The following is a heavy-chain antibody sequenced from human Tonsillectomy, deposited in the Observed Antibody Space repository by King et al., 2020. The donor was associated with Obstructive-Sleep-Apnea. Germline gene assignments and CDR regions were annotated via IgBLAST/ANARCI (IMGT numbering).Heavy chain of an antibody. CDR1: GFSLSSTGVG. J-gene: IGHJ4*02. CDR3: AHSQITILDYFDY. V-gene: IGHV2-5*02. Sequence: TLKESGPTLVKPTQTLTLTYTFSGFSLSSTGVGVGWIRQSPGKALECRAVIFWDDDNRSSPSLKSRLTITKDTSKNQVVLTMTSMDPVDTGTYYCAHSQITILDYFDYWGQGTLVTVSS. CDR2: IFWDDDN. D-gene: IGHD3-9*01.